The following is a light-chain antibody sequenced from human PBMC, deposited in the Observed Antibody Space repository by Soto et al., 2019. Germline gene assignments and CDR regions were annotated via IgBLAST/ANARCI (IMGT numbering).Light chain of an antibody. CDR2: KAS. J-gene: IGKJ1*01. V-gene: IGKV1-5*03. CDR1: QSISSW. CDR3: QQYNSYSWT. Sequence: IQMTQSPSTLSASVGDRVTITCRASQSISSWLAWYQQKPGKAPKLLIYKASSLESGVPSRFSGSGSGTEFTLTISSLQPDDFATYYCQQYNSYSWTLGQGTKVDI.